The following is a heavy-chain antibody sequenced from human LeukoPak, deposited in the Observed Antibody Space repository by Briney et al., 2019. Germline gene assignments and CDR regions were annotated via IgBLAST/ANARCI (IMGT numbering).Heavy chain of an antibody. Sequence: GASVKVSCKASGYTFTSYDINWVRQATGQGLEWMGWMNPNSGNTGYAQKFQGRVTMTRNTSISTAYMELSSLRSEDTAVYYCARGDYYGSGSYYKGYMDVWGKGTTVTISS. V-gene: IGHV1-8*01. CDR3: ARGDYYGSGSYYKGYMDV. CDR1: GYTFTSYD. D-gene: IGHD3-10*01. J-gene: IGHJ6*03. CDR2: MNPNSGNT.